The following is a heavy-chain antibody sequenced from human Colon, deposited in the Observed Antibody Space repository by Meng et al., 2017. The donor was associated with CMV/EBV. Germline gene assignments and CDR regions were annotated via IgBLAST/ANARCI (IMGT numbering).Heavy chain of an antibody. CDR3: VSLYYDILTGYYGPDY. J-gene: IGHJ4*02. Sequence: SGGAISRSSWVTWVRQPPGKGLEWIGEIYHGGDTNYNPSLKSRVTISIDKSKNQFSLKLSSVTAADTAVYYCVSLYYDILTGYYGPDYWGQGTLVTVSS. V-gene: IGHV4-4*02. CDR1: GGAISRSSW. D-gene: IGHD3-9*01. CDR2: IYHGGDT.